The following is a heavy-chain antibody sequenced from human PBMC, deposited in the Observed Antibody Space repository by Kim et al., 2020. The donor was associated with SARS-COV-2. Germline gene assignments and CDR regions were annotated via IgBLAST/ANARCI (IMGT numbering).Heavy chain of an antibody. J-gene: IGHJ4*02. CDR1: GYSFTSYW. CDR2: IYPGDSDT. D-gene: IGHD2-15*01. V-gene: IGHV5-51*01. CDR3: ARQYCSGGSCYNFDY. Sequence: GESLQISCKGSGYSFTSYWIGWVRQMPGKGLEWMGIIYPGDSDTRYSPSFQGQVTISADKSISTAYLQWSSLKASDTAMYYCARQYCSGGSCYNFDYWGQGTLVTVSS.